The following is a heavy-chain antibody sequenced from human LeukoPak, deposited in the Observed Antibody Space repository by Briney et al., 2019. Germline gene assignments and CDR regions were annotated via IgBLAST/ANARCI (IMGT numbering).Heavy chain of an antibody. V-gene: IGHV3-33*01. J-gene: IGHJ4*02. D-gene: IGHD3-16*01. CDR3: ARGSNGGAPSPYYFDY. Sequence: GGSLTLACAPAGLTFSSFGMQRVRQPPGKWLEWVAVIWYDGSNKYYADSVKGRFTISRDNSKNTLYLQMNSLRAEDTAVYYCARGSNGGAPSPYYFDYWGQGTLVTVSS. CDR2: IWYDGSNK. CDR1: GLTFSSFG.